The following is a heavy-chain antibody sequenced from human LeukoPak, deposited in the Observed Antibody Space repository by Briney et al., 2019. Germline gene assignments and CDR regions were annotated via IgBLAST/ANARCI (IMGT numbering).Heavy chain of an antibody. CDR3: ARMMYGDFVDYFDY. V-gene: IGHV2-70*01. CDR2: IRWDDNK. Sequence: SGPALVKPTQTLTLTCTFSGFPLSTSGMCVSWIRQPPGKALEWLALIRWDDNKYYSTSLKTRLTISKDTSKNQVVLTMTNMDPVDTATYYCARMMYGDFVDYFDYWGQGTLVTVSS. J-gene: IGHJ4*02. D-gene: IGHD4-17*01. CDR1: GFPLSTSGMC.